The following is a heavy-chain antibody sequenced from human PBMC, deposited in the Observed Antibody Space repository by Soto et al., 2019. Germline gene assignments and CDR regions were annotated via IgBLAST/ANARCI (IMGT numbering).Heavy chain of an antibody. CDR1: GFTFRSYA. CDR3: AKDTAVSGTFVVNVDS. D-gene: IGHD6-19*01. CDR2: ISGSGGSA. Sequence: EVQLVESGGGLVQPGGSLRLSCAASGFTFRSYAMSWVSHAPGKGLEWVSSISGSGGSAFYVDSVKGRFTLSRDKSKNRLQLKMNSLRADDTAIYYWAKDTAVSGTFVVNVDSGGQGSVVTVSS. V-gene: IGHV3-23*04. J-gene: IGHJ4*02.